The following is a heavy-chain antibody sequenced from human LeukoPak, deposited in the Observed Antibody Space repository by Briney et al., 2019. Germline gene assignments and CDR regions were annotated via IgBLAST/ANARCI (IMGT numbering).Heavy chain of an antibody. D-gene: IGHD1-26*01. J-gene: IGHJ4*02. V-gene: IGHV3-30*18. Sequence: GGSLRLSCAASGFTFSSYGMHWVRQAPGKGLEWGAVISYDGSNKYYADSVKGRFTISRDNSKNTLYLQMNSLRAEDTAVYYCAKSYPTVGRVFDYWGQGTLVTVSS. CDR1: GFTFSSYG. CDR2: ISYDGSNK. CDR3: AKSYPTVGRVFDY.